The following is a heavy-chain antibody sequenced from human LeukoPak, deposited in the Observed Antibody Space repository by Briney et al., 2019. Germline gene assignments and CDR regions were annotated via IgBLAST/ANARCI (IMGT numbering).Heavy chain of an antibody. D-gene: IGHD2-15*01. CDR1: GFTFSSYS. V-gene: IGHV3-7*01. Sequence: GGSLRLSCAASGFTFSSYSMSWVRQAPGKGLEWVANINQDGSETYYADSVKGRFTMSRDNGKNSLDLQMNSLRAEDTAVYYCARPELPGWSVLSDFWGQGTLVTVSS. CDR2: INQDGSET. CDR3: ARPELPGWSVLSDF. J-gene: IGHJ4*02.